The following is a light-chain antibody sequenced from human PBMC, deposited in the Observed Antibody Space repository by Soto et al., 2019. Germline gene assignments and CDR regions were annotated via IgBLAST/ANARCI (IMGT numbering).Light chain of an antibody. V-gene: IGKV3-20*01. J-gene: IGKJ1*01. Sequence: IVLTQSPGTLSLSPGERASLSCRASPSVSSSYLAWYQQKPGQAPSLLISGASSRANGIPASFFSGSSGADFTLTISRLEPEDFAVYYCQQYGSTPPWTFGQGTKVDIK. CDR1: PSVSSSY. CDR2: GAS. CDR3: QQYGSTPPWT.